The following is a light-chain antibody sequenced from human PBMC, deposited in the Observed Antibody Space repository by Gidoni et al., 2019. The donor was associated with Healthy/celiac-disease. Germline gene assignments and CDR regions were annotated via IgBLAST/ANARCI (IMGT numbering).Light chain of an antibody. Sequence: EIGMTQSPATLSVSPGERATLSCRASQSVSSNLAWYQQKPGQAPRLLIYGASTRATGIPARFSGSGSGTEFTLTIRSLQSEDFAVYYCQQYNNWPPYTFGQGTKLEIK. CDR1: QSVSSN. J-gene: IGKJ2*01. V-gene: IGKV3-15*01. CDR3: QQYNNWPPYT. CDR2: GAS.